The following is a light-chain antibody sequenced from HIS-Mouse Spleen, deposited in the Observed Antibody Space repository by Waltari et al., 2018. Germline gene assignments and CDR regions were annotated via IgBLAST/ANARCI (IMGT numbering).Light chain of an antibody. Sequence: SYELTQPPSVSVSPGQTARITCSGDALPKKYAYWYQQKSGQAPWLVIYEDTNRPPGIPGRFSGSSSGTMAALTISGAQVEDEADYYCYSTDSSGNHRVFGGGTKLTVL. CDR2: EDT. CDR3: YSTDSSGNHRV. J-gene: IGLJ2*01. CDR1: ALPKKY. V-gene: IGLV3-10*01.